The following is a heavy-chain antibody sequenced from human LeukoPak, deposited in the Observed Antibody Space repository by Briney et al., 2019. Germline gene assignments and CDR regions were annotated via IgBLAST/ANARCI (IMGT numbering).Heavy chain of an antibody. J-gene: IGHJ4*02. D-gene: IGHD3-10*01. CDR2: IKQDGSEK. V-gene: IGHV3-7*01. Sequence: GGSLRLSCAASGFTFSNYWMSWVRQAPGKGLEWVANIKQDGSEKYYVDSVKGRFTISRDNAKNSLYLQMNSLRAEDTAVYYCARDSGSGSYYPPPFDYWGQGTLVTVSS. CDR3: ARDSGSGSYYPPPFDY. CDR1: GFTFSNYW.